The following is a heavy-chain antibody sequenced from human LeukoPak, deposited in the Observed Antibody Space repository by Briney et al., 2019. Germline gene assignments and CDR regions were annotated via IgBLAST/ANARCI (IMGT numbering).Heavy chain of an antibody. D-gene: IGHD4-17*01. Sequence: PSETLSLTCTVYGASFSTFYWSWIRQSPGKGLEWIGEVNHSGSTNYNPSLKSRVIISVDTSNNQFSLKLSSVTAADTAVYYCASKVTTGYWGQGTLVTVSS. CDR3: ASKVTTGY. CDR2: VNHSGST. CDR1: GASFSTFY. J-gene: IGHJ4*02. V-gene: IGHV4-34*01.